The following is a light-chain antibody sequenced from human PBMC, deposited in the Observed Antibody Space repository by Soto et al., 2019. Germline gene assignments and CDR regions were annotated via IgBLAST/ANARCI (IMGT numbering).Light chain of an antibody. V-gene: IGLV2-11*01. Sequence: ALTQPRSVSGSPGQSVTISCTGTSSDVGNNDYVSWYQQHPGKAPKLMIYDVTKRPSGVPDRFSASKSGNTASLTISGLQADDEADYYCAAWDDSLSGYVFGTGTKVTVL. CDR1: SSDVGNNDY. CDR3: AAWDDSLSGYV. CDR2: DVT. J-gene: IGLJ1*01.